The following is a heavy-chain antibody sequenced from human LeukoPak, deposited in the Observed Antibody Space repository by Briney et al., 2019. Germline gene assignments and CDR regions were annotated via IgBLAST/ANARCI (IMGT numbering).Heavy chain of an antibody. Sequence: ASVKVSCKASGYTLTGCYLHWVRQAPGQGLEWMGWINPNSGGTNYAQKFQGRVTMTRDTSISTAYMELSRLRSDDTAFYYCARDSAQALYYYDSGGYYYFDYWGQGTLVTVSS. CDR2: INPNSGGT. J-gene: IGHJ4*02. CDR1: GYTLTGCY. D-gene: IGHD3-22*01. V-gene: IGHV1-2*02. CDR3: ARDSAQALYYYDSGGYYYFDY.